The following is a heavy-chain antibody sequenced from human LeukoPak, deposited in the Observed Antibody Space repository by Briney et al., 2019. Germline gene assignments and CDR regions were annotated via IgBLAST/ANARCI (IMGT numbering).Heavy chain of an antibody. CDR1: GYTFTGYY. J-gene: IGHJ5*02. Sequence: ASVKVSCKASGYTFTGYYMHWVRQATGQGLESMGWINPNSGGTNYAQKFQGRVTMTRDTSISTAYMELSRLRSDDTAVYYCARGIRAAGNWFDPWGQGTLVTVSS. CDR2: INPNSGGT. D-gene: IGHD6-13*01. V-gene: IGHV1-2*02. CDR3: ARGIRAAGNWFDP.